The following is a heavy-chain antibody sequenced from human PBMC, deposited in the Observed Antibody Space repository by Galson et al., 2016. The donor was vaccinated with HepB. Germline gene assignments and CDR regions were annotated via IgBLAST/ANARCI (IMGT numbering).Heavy chain of an antibody. CDR3: ARDRSSGSGSFGY. CDR1: GGSISSSSYY. D-gene: IGHD3-10*01. CDR2: IYYSGAT. J-gene: IGHJ4*02. Sequence: LSLTCTVSGGSISSSSYYWGWIRQPPGKGLEWIGNIYYSGATYYNPSLKSQVTISVDTSKNQFSLKLSSVTAADTAVYFCARDRSSGSGSFGYWGQGTLVTVSS. V-gene: IGHV4-39*07.